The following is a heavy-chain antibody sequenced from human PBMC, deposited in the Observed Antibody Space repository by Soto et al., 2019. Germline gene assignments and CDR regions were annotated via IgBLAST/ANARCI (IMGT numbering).Heavy chain of an antibody. CDR2: IYYSGST. Sequence: SETLSLTCTVSGGSISSYYWSWIRQPPGKGLEWIGYIYYSGSTNYNPSLKSRVTISVDTSKNQFSLKLSSVTAADTAVYYCARVWDRDGYNFGLYYYYGMDVWGQGTTVTVSS. V-gene: IGHV4-59*01. CDR3: ARVWDRDGYNFGLYYYYGMDV. D-gene: IGHD5-12*01. CDR1: GGSISSYY. J-gene: IGHJ6*02.